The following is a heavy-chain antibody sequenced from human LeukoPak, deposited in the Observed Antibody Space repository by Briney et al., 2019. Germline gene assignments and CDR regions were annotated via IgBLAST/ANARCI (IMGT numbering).Heavy chain of an antibody. V-gene: IGHV3-30-3*01. CDR3: AREGYYGSGSPPSLYFDY. Sequence: GGSLGLSCAASGFTFRNYVIHWVRQAPGKGLEWVSVTSSDLNVKLYADSVKGRFTISRDNSKSTLYLQMNSLRPEDTAIYYCAREGYYGSGSPPSLYFDYWGQGTLVTVSS. CDR1: GFTFRNYV. D-gene: IGHD3-10*01. J-gene: IGHJ4*02. CDR2: TSSDLNVK.